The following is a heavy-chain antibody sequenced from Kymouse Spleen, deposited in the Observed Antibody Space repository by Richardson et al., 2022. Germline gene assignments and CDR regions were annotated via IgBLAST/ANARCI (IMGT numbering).Heavy chain of an antibody. Sequence: QVQLQESGPGLVKPSETLSLTCTVSGGSISSYYWSWIRQPPGKGLEWIGYIYYSGSTNYNPSLKSRVTISVDTSKNQFSLKLSSVTAADTAVYYCARRDYGSGSPFDYWGQGTLVTVSS. CDR2: IYYSGST. J-gene: IGHJ4*02. CDR1: GGSISSYY. D-gene: IGHD3-10*01. CDR3: ARRDYGSGSPFDY. V-gene: IGHV4-59*01.